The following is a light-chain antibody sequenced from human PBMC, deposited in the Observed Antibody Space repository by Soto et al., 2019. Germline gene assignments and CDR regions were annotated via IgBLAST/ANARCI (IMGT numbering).Light chain of an antibody. V-gene: IGLV2-8*01. J-gene: IGLJ2*01. CDR2: EVS. Sequence: QSVLTQPPSASGSPGQSVTISCTGTSSDVGGYNYVSWYQQHPGKAPKLMIYEVSKRPSGVPDRFSGSKSGNTASLTVSGLQAEDEADYYCSSYAGSTNLVFGGGTKLPV. CDR3: SSYAGSTNLV. CDR1: SSDVGGYNY.